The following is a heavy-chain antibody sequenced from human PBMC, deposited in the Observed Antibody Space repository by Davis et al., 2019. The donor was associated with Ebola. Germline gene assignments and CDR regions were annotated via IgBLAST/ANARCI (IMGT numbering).Heavy chain of an antibody. Sequence: MPSATLSLTFALHGGSFSCYYWRWIGQPPGKGLEWFGEINHCGSTNYNPSLKSRVTISVDTSKNQFSLKLSSVTATDTAVYYCARQRNGRDPASDIWVQGTMVTVSS. J-gene: IGHJ3*02. D-gene: IGHD5-24*01. CDR2: INHCGST. V-gene: IGHV4-34*01. CDR3: ARQRNGRDPASDI. CDR1: GGSFSCYY.